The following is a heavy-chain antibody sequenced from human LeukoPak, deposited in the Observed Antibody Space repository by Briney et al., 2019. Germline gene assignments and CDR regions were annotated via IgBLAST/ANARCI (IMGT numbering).Heavy chain of an antibody. Sequence: SETLSLTCTVSGGSISSYYWSWIRQPPGKGLEWIGYIYYSGSTNYNPSLESRVTISVDTSKNQFSLKLSSVTAADTAVYYCARDKSSGWSFDYWGQGTLVTVSS. D-gene: IGHD6-19*01. CDR2: IYYSGST. CDR1: GGSISSYY. V-gene: IGHV4-59*01. CDR3: ARDKSSGWSFDY. J-gene: IGHJ4*02.